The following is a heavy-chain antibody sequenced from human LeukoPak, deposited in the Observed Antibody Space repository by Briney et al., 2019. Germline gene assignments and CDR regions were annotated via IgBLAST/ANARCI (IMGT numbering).Heavy chain of an antibody. V-gene: IGHV3-23*01. CDR3: PSGSADY. CDR2: ISASGGIT. Sequence: LSGGSLRLSCAASGFTFNTYAMSWVRQAPGKGLEWVSAISASGGITYYADSVKSRFTISRDNTKNTLYLQMNRLRAEDTAVYYCPSGSADYWGQGTLVTVSS. CDR1: GFTFNTYA. D-gene: IGHD1-26*01. J-gene: IGHJ4*02.